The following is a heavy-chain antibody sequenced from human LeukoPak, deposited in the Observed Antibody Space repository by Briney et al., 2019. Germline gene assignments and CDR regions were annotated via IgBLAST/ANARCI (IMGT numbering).Heavy chain of an antibody. D-gene: IGHD6-25*01. CDR1: GGSISSYY. CDR2: IYTSGST. J-gene: IGHJ4*02. V-gene: IGHV4-4*07. CDR3: ARVSVSQRGLGFDY. Sequence: PSETLSLTCTVSGGSISSYYWGWIRQPAGKGLEWIGRIYTSGSTNYNPSLKSRVTMSVDTSKNQFSLKLSSVTAADTAVYYCARVSVSQRGLGFDYWGQGTLVTVSS.